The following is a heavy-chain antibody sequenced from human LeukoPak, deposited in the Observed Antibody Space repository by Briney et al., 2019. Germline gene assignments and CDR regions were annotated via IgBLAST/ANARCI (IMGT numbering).Heavy chain of an antibody. V-gene: IGHV3-23*01. CDR1: GFTFDDYG. CDR2: TVGSRPDT. CDR3: TKAPLMSCTGAFCYPFDS. D-gene: IGHD2-8*02. J-gene: IGHJ4*02. Sequence: GGSLRLSCAASGFTFDDYGMSWVRQTPGKGLEWVSATVGSRPDTYHAGSVKGRFTVSRDNSRNTLYLQMNNLRIEDSAVYYCTKAPLMSCTGAFCYPFDSWGQGVLVTVSS.